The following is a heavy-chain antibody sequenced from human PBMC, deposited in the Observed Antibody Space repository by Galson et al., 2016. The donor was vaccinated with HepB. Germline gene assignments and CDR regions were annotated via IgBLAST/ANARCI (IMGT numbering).Heavy chain of an antibody. J-gene: IGHJ4*02. Sequence: SLRLSCAASGFTFSSYSMNWVRQAPGKGLEWVSYISSSNSIIYYADSVKGRFTISRDNAKSSLYLQMNSLRDEDTGVYYCARDEYYYDKPFDSWGQGTLVTVSS. V-gene: IGHV3-48*02. CDR1: GFTFSSYS. CDR3: ARDEYYYDKPFDS. CDR2: ISSSNSII. D-gene: IGHD3-22*01.